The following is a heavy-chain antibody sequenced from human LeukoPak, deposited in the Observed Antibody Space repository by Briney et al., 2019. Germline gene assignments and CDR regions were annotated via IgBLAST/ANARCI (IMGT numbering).Heavy chain of an antibody. J-gene: IGHJ3*02. CDR2: ISGSGGGT. CDR3: AKDRLSDYGAPTDAFDI. CDR1: GFTFSSYA. D-gene: IGHD4-17*01. V-gene: IGHV3-23*01. Sequence: RGSLRLSCAASGFTFSSYAMSWVRQAPGKGLEWVSAISGSGGGTYYADSVKGRSTISRDNSKNTLWLQMNSLRAEDTAVYYCAKDRLSDYGAPTDAFDIWGQGTMVTVSS.